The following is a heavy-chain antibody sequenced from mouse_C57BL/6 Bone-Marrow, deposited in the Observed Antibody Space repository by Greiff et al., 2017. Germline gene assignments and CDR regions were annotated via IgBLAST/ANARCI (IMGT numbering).Heavy chain of an antibody. CDR1: GYTFPSSW. CDR3: ARGWSFAY. D-gene: IGHD1-1*02. CDR2: IDPNSGGT. Sequence: QVQLQQPGAELVKPGASVKLSCKASGYTFPSSWMHWVKQRPGRGLGWFGRIDPNSGGTKSNEKFKSKATLTVDKPSSTAYMQLSSLTSEDSAVYYCARGWSFAYWGQGTLVTVSA. J-gene: IGHJ3*01. V-gene: IGHV1-72*01.